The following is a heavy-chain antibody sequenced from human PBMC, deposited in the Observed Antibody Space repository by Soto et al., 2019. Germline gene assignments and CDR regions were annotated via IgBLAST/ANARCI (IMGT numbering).Heavy chain of an antibody. Sequence: EVQLVASGGGLVQPGGSLRLSCAASGFTVSSNYMSWVRQAPGKGLEWVSVIYSGGSTYYADSVKGRFTISRHNSKNTLYLQMNSLRAEDTAVYYCASSLYYGSDYFDYWGQGTLVTVSS. D-gene: IGHD3-10*01. CDR2: IYSGGST. CDR3: ASSLYYGSDYFDY. V-gene: IGHV3-53*04. J-gene: IGHJ4*02. CDR1: GFTVSSNY.